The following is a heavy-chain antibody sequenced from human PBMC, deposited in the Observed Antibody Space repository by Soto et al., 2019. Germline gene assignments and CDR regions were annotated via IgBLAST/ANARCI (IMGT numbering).Heavy chain of an antibody. Sequence: QVQLVESGGGVVQPGRSLRLSCATSGFTFSSYGMHWVRQGPGKGLEWVAVIWYDGTNKYYADSVNGRFTISRDDSKNTQYLQMNSRRAEATAVYYCARGPMTTVTTWGDWYFDLWGRGTLVTVSS. CDR2: IWYDGTNK. V-gene: IGHV3-33*01. CDR3: ARGPMTTVTTWGDWYFDL. D-gene: IGHD4-17*01. J-gene: IGHJ2*01. CDR1: GFTFSSYG.